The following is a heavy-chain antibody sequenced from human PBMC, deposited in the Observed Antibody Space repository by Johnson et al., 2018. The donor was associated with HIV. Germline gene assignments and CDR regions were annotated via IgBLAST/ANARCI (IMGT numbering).Heavy chain of an antibody. V-gene: IGHV3-33*03. CDR2: ISFDGNLK. J-gene: IGHJ3*02. CDR3: AVVQWLPDDVFNI. Sequence: QVQLVESGGGVVQPGKSLTLSCVGSGLSFSNFGIHWVRQAPGKGPEWVAVISFDGNLKKYADSVKGRFTIPRDNSKNTLYLQMDSLGAEDSAVYYGAVVQWLPDDVFNIWGQGTMVTVSS. D-gene: IGHD3-22*01. CDR1: GLSFSNFG.